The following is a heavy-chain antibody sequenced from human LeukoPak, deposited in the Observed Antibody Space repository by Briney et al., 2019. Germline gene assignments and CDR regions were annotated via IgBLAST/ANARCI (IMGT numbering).Heavy chain of an antibody. CDR3: ARGFQDSLTFDS. V-gene: IGHV4-59*02. J-gene: IGHJ4*02. CDR1: GGSVSTYS. CDR2: MYYTAGNT. Sequence: SETLSLTCTVSGGSVSTYSWNWIRQAPGKGLEWIGYMYYTAGNTNYNPSLKSRVTISVDTSKNQLSLKLTSVRAADTAVYFCARGFQDSLTFDSWGQGTLVTVS. D-gene: IGHD2-15*01.